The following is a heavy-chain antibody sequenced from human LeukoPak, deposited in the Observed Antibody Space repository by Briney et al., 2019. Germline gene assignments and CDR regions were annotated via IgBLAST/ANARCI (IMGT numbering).Heavy chain of an antibody. CDR3: ARYLDYGGNSRVFQH. CDR2: INHGGST. J-gene: IGHJ1*01. V-gene: IGHV4-34*01. CDR1: GFTFSSSW. D-gene: IGHD4-23*01. Sequence: GSLRLSCAASGFTFSSSWMTWIRQPPGKGLEWIGEINHGGSTNYNPSLKSRVTISIDTSKNQFSLKLSSVTAADTAFYYCARYLDYGGNSRVFQHWGQGTLVTVSS.